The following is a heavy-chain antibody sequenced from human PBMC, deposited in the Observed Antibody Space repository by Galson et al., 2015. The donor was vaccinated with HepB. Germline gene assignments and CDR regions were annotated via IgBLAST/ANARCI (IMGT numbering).Heavy chain of an antibody. CDR2: IYYSGST. D-gene: IGHD5-18*01. CDR1: GGPISSYY. Sequence: SETLSLTCTVSGGPISSYYWSWIRQPPGKGLEWIGYIYYSGSTNYNPSLKSRVTISVDTSKNQFSLKLSSVTAADTAVYYCARYSYLDNWFDPWGQGTLVTVSS. V-gene: IGHV4-59*01. CDR3: ARYSYLDNWFDP. J-gene: IGHJ5*02.